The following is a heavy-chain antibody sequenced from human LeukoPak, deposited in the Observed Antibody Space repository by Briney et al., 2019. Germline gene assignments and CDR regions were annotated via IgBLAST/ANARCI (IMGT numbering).Heavy chain of an antibody. CDR2: ISSDGSST. V-gene: IGHV3-74*01. CDR1: GFTFGSYW. Sequence: GGSLRLSCAASGFTFGSYWMHWVRQAPGKGLVWVSRISSDGSSTNYADSVKGRFTISRDNVKNTLYLQMNSLRAEDTAMYYCARDKYGGNSNAFDIWGQGTMVTVSS. CDR3: ARDKYGGNSNAFDI. D-gene: IGHD4-23*01. J-gene: IGHJ3*02.